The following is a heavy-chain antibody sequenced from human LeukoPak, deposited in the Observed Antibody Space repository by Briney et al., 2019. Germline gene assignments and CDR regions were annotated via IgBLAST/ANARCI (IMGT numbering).Heavy chain of an antibody. CDR1: GYIFTTYA. D-gene: IGHD4-23*01. Sequence: ASVKVSCKASGYIFTTYAITWVRQAPGQGLEWLGWISSYNGNTNYAQKLQGRVTMTTDTSTSTAYMELRSLRSEDTAVYYCARDNSVEDTAWWFDPWGQGTLVTVSS. CDR3: ARDNSVEDTAWWFDP. CDR2: ISSYNGNT. J-gene: IGHJ5*02. V-gene: IGHV1-18*01.